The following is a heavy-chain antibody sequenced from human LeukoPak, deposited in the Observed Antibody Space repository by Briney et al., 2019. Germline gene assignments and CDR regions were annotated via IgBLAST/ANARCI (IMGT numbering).Heavy chain of an antibody. CDR3: ARDSYYYDSSGGYFEY. Sequence: PSETLSLTCTASGYSISSGYYWGWIRQPPGKGLEWIGSIYHSGRTFYNPSLKSRVTISVDTSKNQFSLKLTSVTAADTAVYYCARDSYYYDSSGGYFEYWGQGTLVTVSS. V-gene: IGHV4-38-2*02. J-gene: IGHJ4*02. CDR2: IYHSGRT. D-gene: IGHD3-22*01. CDR1: GYSISSGYY.